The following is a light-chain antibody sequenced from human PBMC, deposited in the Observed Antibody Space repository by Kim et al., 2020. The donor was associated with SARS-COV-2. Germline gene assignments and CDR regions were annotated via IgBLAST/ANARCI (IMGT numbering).Light chain of an antibody. CDR3: QQYSSSPLT. CDR1: QSVTNNF. CDR2: RAS. V-gene: IGKV3-20*01. J-gene: IGKJ4*01. Sequence: EIVLTQSPGTLSLSPGERATLSCRASQSVTNNFLAWYQQTPGQAPRVLIYRASKRATGVPDRVSGSGSGTDFTLTITRLEPEDFAVYYCQQYSSSPLTFGGGTKGDIK.